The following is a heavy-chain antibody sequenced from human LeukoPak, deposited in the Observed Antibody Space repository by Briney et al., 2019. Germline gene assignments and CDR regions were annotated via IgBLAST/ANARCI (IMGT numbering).Heavy chain of an antibody. CDR1: GFTFSSYA. Sequence: HPGGSLRLSCAASGFTFSSYAMSWVRQAPGKGLEWVSAISGSGGSTYYADSVKGRFTISRDNSKNTLYLQMNSLRVEDTAVYYCAKESPYRAPTRTYYFDYWGQGTLVTVSS. CDR3: AKESPYRAPTRTYYFDY. V-gene: IGHV3-23*01. CDR2: ISGSGGST. D-gene: IGHD1-14*01. J-gene: IGHJ4*02.